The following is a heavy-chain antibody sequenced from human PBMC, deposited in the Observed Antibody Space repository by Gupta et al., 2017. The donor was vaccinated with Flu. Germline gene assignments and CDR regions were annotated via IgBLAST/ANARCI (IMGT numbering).Heavy chain of an antibody. CDR1: GFTFSSYG. V-gene: IGHV3-30*18. CDR3: AKDLHSSSWPQGA. D-gene: IGHD6-13*01. Sequence: QVQLVESGGGVVQPGRSLRLSCAASGFTFSSYGMHWVRQAPGKGLEWVAVISYDGSNKYYADSVKGRFTISRDNSKNTLYLQMNSLRAEDTAVYYCAKDLHSSSWPQGAWGQGTLVTVSS. J-gene: IGHJ5*02. CDR2: ISYDGSNK.